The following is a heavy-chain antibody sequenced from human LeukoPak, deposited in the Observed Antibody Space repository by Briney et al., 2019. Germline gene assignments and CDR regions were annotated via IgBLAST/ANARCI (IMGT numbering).Heavy chain of an antibody. CDR2: IYYTGIT. CDR1: GGSISSSSYY. V-gene: IGHV4-39*07. Sequence: SETLSLTCTVSGGSISSSSYYWGWIRQPPGKGLEWLGSIYYTGITYFNPSLKSRVTISVDTSKNQFSLKLTSVTAADTAVYYCARVLAAAGNNWFDPWGQGTLVTVSS. D-gene: IGHD6-13*01. CDR3: ARVLAAAGNNWFDP. J-gene: IGHJ5*02.